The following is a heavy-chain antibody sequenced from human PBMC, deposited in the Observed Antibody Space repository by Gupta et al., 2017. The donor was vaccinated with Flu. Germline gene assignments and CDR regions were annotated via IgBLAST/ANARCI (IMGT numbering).Heavy chain of an antibody. D-gene: IGHD3-22*01. CDR2: IWYDGSNE. Sequence: PGKGLEWVAVIWYDGSNENSADSVKGRFTISRDNSKTTVYLQMNSLRVEDTAVYYCARGVAYYDSSGYFVDYWGQGTLVTVSS. V-gene: IGHV3-33*01. J-gene: IGHJ4*02. CDR3: ARGVAYYDSSGYFVDY.